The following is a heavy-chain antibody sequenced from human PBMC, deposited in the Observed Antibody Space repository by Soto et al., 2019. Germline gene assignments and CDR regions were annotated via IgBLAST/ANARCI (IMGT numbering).Heavy chain of an antibody. V-gene: IGHV3-11*06. CDR1: GFTFSDYY. CDR2: ISSSSSYT. Sequence: PGGSLRLSCAASGFTFSDYYMSWIRQAPGKGLEWVSYISSSSSYTNYADSVRGRFTISRDNAKNSLYLQMNSLRDEDTAVYYCARETSTYYYDSSAYLGFDYWGQGTLVTVSS. D-gene: IGHD3-22*01. CDR3: ARETSTYYYDSSAYLGFDY. J-gene: IGHJ4*02.